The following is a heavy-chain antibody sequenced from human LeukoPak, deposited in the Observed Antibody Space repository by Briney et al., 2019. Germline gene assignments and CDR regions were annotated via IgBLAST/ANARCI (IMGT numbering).Heavy chain of an antibody. CDR3: AKVGDGYNYGVYFDY. V-gene: IGHV3-9*01. CDR2: ISWNRGTI. J-gene: IGHJ4*02. Sequence: GGSLRLSCAASGFTFDDYAMHWVRQAPGKGLEWVSGISWNRGTIGYADSVKGRFTISRDNAKNSLYLQMNSLRAEDTALYYCAKVGDGYNYGVYFDYWGQGTLVTVSS. D-gene: IGHD5-24*01. CDR1: GFTFDDYA.